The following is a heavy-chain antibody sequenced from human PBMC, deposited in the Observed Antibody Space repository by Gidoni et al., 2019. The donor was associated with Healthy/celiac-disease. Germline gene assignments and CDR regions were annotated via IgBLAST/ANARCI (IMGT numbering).Heavy chain of an antibody. Sequence: QLQLQESVPGLVTPSETLSLTCTVSGASVSSSSYYWGWFRQPPGKGLGWTGSISYSGSTYYNPSLKSRVTISVDTSKNQFSLKLSSVTAADTAVYYCARLNDYRNYLVDYWGQGTLVTVSS. CDR3: ARLNDYRNYLVDY. CDR1: GASVSSSSYY. J-gene: IGHJ4*02. CDR2: ISYSGST. D-gene: IGHD4-4*01. V-gene: IGHV4-39*01.